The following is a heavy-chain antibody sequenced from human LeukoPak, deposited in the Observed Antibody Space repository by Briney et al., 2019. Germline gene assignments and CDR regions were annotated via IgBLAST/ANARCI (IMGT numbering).Heavy chain of an antibody. Sequence: ASVKVSCKASGYTFTSYAMHWVRQAPGQGLEWMGWINAGNGNTKYSQEFQGRVTVTRDTSASTAYMELSSLRSEDMAVYYCARDHFDGSSGYYQFDYWGQGTLVTVSS. D-gene: IGHD3-22*01. CDR2: INAGNGNT. CDR3: ARDHFDGSSGYYQFDY. J-gene: IGHJ4*02. V-gene: IGHV1-3*03. CDR1: GYTFTSYA.